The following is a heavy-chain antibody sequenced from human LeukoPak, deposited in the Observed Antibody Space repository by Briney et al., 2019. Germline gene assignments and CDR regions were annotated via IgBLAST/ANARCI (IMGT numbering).Heavy chain of an antibody. D-gene: IGHD2-15*01. V-gene: IGHV4-59*08. CDR2: IHYAGST. J-gene: IGHJ5*02. CDR3: ARQAVIIPTATEGPWFAP. Sequence: SETLPLTCTVSGAFIKSYYWTWIRQSPGKGLEWIANIHYAGSTNYKPPLNSRVTISVDLSKHHFSLNLNSVPAAATAVYYCARQAVIIPTATEGPWFAPWGQGTLVAVSS. CDR1: GAFIKSYY.